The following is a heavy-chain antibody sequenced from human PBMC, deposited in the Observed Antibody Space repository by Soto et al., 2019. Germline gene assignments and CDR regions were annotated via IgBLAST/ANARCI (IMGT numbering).Heavy chain of an antibody. CDR2: VDQDGSER. V-gene: IGHV3-7*01. CDR3: VCGGNYFVY. Sequence: EVQLVESGGGLVQPGGSLRLSCAASGFTFSTYWMTWVRQPPGKGLEWVANVDQDGSERYYVDSVGGRFTISRDNAKNSLYLQMNSLRAEDTAMYYCVCGGNYFVYWGQGTLVTVSP. J-gene: IGHJ4*02. CDR1: GFTFSTYW. D-gene: IGHD3-16*01.